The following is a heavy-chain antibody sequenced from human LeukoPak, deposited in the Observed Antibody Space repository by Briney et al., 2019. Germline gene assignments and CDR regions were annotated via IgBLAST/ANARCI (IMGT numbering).Heavy chain of an antibody. Sequence: SETLSLTCAVYGGSFSGYYWSWIRQPPGKGLEWIGEINHSGSTNYNPSPKSRVTISVDTSKNQFSLKLSSVTAADTAVYYCAISYYGSGSYADYWGQGTLVTVSS. D-gene: IGHD3-10*01. CDR2: INHSGST. J-gene: IGHJ4*02. CDR1: GGSFSGYY. CDR3: AISYYGSGSYADY. V-gene: IGHV4-34*01.